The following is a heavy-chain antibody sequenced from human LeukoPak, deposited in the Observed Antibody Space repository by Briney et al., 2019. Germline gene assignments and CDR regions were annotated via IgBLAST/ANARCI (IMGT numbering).Heavy chain of an antibody. D-gene: IGHD3-22*01. Sequence: GGPLRLSCAASGFTFSSYAMSWVRQAPGKGLEWVSAISGSGGSTYYADSVKGRFTISRDNSKNTLYLQMNSLRAEDTAVYYCAKDRPYYYDSSGYMGGYFDYWGQGTLVTVSS. CDR1: GFTFSSYA. CDR2: ISGSGGST. V-gene: IGHV3-23*01. J-gene: IGHJ4*02. CDR3: AKDRPYYYDSSGYMGGYFDY.